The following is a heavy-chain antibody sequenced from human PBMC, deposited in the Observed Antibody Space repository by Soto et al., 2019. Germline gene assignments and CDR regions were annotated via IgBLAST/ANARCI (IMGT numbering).Heavy chain of an antibody. J-gene: IGHJ4*02. D-gene: IGHD2-2*01. V-gene: IGHV3-7*01. CDR3: ARDLKAAMPEFDY. CDR1: GFTFNNYW. Sequence: GGSLRLSCAASGFTFNNYWMTWVRQAPGKGLEWVANIKQDGSDKYYVDSVKGRFTISRDNAKNSLFLQMDSLRAEDTAVYYCARDLKAAMPEFDYWGQGTLVTVYS. CDR2: IKQDGSDK.